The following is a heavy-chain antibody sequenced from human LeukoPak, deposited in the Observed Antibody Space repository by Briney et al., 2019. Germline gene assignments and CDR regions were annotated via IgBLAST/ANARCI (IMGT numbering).Heavy chain of an antibody. V-gene: IGHV5-51*01. Sequence: GESLKISCKGSGYSFNNWWIGWVRQMPGKGLGWMGIIYPGDSDTRYSPSFQGHVTISADKSNSTAYLQWSSLKASDTAMYYCARHLLEMTSPPRSDAFDIRGQGTMVTVSS. CDR3: ARHLLEMTSPPRSDAFDI. CDR2: IYPGDSDT. D-gene: IGHD5-24*01. CDR1: GYSFNNWW. J-gene: IGHJ3*02.